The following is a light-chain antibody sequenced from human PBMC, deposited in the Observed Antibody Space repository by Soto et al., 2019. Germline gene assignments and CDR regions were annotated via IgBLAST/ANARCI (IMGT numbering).Light chain of an antibody. CDR2: DVS. CDR3: SSYTSSSTYV. J-gene: IGLJ1*01. Sequence: QSVLTQPAYVSGSPGQSITISCTGTSSDVGGYNYVSWYQQHPGKAPKLMIYDVSNRPSGVSSRFSGSKSGNTASLTISGLQAEDEADYYCSSYTSSSTYVFGTGTKVTVL. V-gene: IGLV2-14*01. CDR1: SSDVGGYNY.